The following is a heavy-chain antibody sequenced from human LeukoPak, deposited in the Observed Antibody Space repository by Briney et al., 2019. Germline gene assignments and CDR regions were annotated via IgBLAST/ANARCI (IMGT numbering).Heavy chain of an antibody. CDR1: GXTFGSYW. J-gene: IGHJ4*02. Sequence: GGSLRLSCAASGXTFGSYWMSWVRQVPGKGLEWVANIKQDGSEEYYVDSVKGRFTISRDNAKNSLYLQTNSLRAEDTAVYYCARTSTRDGYRYFDYWGQGTLVTVSS. V-gene: IGHV3-7*04. CDR2: IKQDGSEE. D-gene: IGHD5-24*01. CDR3: ARTSTRDGYRYFDY.